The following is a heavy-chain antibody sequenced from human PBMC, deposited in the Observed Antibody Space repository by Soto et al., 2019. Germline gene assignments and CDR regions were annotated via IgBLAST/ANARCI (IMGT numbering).Heavy chain of an antibody. CDR1: GGSLSRYY. CDR2: MYHTGTT. V-gene: IGHV4-4*07. CDR3: ARDVGYTGYEQGNLFDL. D-gene: IGHD5-12*01. J-gene: IGHJ3*01. Sequence: SETLSLTCSVSGGSLSRYYWSWIRQTAGKRLEWIGRMYHTGTTDYNPSLKRRLSMSVDTSKNQFSLRLSSVTAADTALYYSARDVGYTGYEQGNLFDLWGQGTMVTVSS.